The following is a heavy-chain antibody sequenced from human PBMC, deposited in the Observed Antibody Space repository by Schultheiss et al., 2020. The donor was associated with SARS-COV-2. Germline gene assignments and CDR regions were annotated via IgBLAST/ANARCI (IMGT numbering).Heavy chain of an antibody. Sequence: SETLSLTCTVSGGSIISDGYYWSWIRQRPGEGLEWIGYIFHSGTIYYSPSLRSRLFMSVDTSKNQFSLKLSSVTAADTAVYYCARVNYDSSGYYWDTFDNWGQGTLVTVSS. CDR1: GGSIISDGYY. J-gene: IGHJ4*02. V-gene: IGHV4-30-4*08. CDR3: ARVNYDSSGYYWDTFDN. D-gene: IGHD3-22*01. CDR2: IFHSGTI.